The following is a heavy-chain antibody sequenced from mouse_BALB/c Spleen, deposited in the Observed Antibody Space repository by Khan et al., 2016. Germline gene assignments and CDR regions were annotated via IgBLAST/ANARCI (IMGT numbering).Heavy chain of an antibody. CDR2: IAPRSDYT. D-gene: IGHD2-3*01. CDR3: AREGWLLGYFDY. Sequence: QVQLQQSGAELARPGASVKMSCKASGYTFTSYTMFWEKQRPGQGLEWIGYIAPRSDYTDYNQKFKDKATLTADRSSTTAYMQLNSLTSEDSAVYYCAREGWLLGYFDYWGQGTTLTVSS. J-gene: IGHJ2*01. CDR1: GYTFTSYT. V-gene: IGHV1-4*01.